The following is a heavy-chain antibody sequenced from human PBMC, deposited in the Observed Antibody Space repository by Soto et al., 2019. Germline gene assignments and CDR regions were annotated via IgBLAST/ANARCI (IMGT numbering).Heavy chain of an antibody. CDR2: TSGSGDTT. V-gene: IGHV3-23*01. CDR1: GFTFTRYA. CDR3: AKMFHGGYVSYFDS. J-gene: IGHJ4*02. Sequence: GSLRLSCEASGFTFTRYAMSWVRQAPGKGLEWVSATSGSGDTTYYADSVKGRFTISRDNSEKRLYLQMNSLRAEDTAVYYCAKMFHGGYVSYFDSWGQGTLVTVSS. D-gene: IGHD5-12*01.